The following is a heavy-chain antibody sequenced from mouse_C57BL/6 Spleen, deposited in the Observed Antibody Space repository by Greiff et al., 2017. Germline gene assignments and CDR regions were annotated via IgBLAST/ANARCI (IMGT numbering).Heavy chain of an antibody. D-gene: IGHD2-2*01. CDR2: IDPSGSYT. Sequence: VQLQQPGAELVKPGASVKLSCKASGYTFTSYWMQWVKQRPGQGLEWIGGIDPSGSYTNYNQKFKGKATLTVDTSSSTAYLQLSSLTSEDSAVYYCARWGGLRAWFADWGPGTLVTVSA. CDR1: GYTFTSYW. J-gene: IGHJ3*01. CDR3: ARWGGLRAWFAD. V-gene: IGHV1-50*01.